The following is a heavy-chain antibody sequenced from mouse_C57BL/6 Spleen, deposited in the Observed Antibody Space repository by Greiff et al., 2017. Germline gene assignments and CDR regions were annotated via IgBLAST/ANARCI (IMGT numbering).Heavy chain of an antibody. CDR2: ISSGGGYT. Sequence: DVQLVASGEGLVTPGGSLKLSCAASGFTFSSYAMSWVRQTPEKRLEWVSSISSGGGYTYYADTVKGRFTISRDNARNTLYLQMSSLKSEDTAMYYCTRDYDGYYRAWFAYWGQGTLVTVSA. V-gene: IGHV5-9-1*02. CDR1: GFTFSSYA. J-gene: IGHJ3*01. D-gene: IGHD2-3*01. CDR3: TRDYDGYYRAWFAY.